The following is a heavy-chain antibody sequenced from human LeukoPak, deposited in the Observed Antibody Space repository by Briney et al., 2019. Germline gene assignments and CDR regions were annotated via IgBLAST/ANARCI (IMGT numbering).Heavy chain of an antibody. CDR2: ITGDGVTT. CDR3: TRDHGFHFGL. J-gene: IGHJ4*02. D-gene: IGHD3/OR15-3a*01. V-gene: IGHV3-74*01. Sequence: PGGSLRLSCAASGFTFTSHWMHWVRQAPGKGLVWVSYITGDGVTTNYADAVRGRFTISRDNARNTVYLQMSSLRLEDTAVYYCTRDHGFHFGLWGQGTLVTVSS. CDR1: GFTFTSHW.